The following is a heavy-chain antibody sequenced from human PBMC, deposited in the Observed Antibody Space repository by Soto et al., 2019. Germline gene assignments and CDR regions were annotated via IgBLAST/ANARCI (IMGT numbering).Heavy chain of an antibody. CDR1: GYTFTRYG. Sequence: GASVKVSCKASGYTFTRYGISWVRQAPGQGLEWMGWISGYNGDTKNAQKFQGRVTMTIDTSTTTAYMELRSLTSDDTAVYYCAKNGHPPYYYYGMDVWGQGTTVTVSS. J-gene: IGHJ6*02. CDR3: AKNGHPPYYYYGMDV. CDR2: ISGYNGDT. D-gene: IGHD2-8*01. V-gene: IGHV1-18*01.